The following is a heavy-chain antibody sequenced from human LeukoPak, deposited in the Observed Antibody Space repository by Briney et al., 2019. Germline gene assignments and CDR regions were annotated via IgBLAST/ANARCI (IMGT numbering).Heavy chain of an antibody. CDR1: GGSISSSSYY. Sequence: SETLSLTCTVSGGSISSSSYYWGWIRQPPGKGLEWFGSIYYSGSTNYNPSLKSRVTISVDTSKNQFSLKLSSVTAADTAVYYCARGSAWGYGGNHDAFDIWGQGTMVTVSS. V-gene: IGHV4-39*07. D-gene: IGHD4-23*01. CDR2: IYYSGST. CDR3: ARGSAWGYGGNHDAFDI. J-gene: IGHJ3*02.